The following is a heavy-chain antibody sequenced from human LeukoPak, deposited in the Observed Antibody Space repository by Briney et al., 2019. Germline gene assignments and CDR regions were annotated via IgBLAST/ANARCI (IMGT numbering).Heavy chain of an antibody. D-gene: IGHD3-10*01. J-gene: IGHJ4*02. CDR3: ASAGWFGGPVAYYFDY. CDR2: ISGSGGST. V-gene: IGHV3-23*01. CDR1: GFTFSSYA. Sequence: GGSLRLSCAASGFTFSSYAMSWVRQAPGKGLEWVSAISGSGGSTYYADSVKGRFTISRDNSKNTLYLQMNSLRAEDTAVYYCASAGWFGGPVAYYFDYWGQGTLVTVSS.